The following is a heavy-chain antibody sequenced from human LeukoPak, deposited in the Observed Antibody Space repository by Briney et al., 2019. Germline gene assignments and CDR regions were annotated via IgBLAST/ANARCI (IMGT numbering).Heavy chain of an antibody. Sequence: GGSLRLSCAASGFTFSSYAMHWVRQAPGKGLEWVAVISYDGSNKYYADSVKGRFTISRDNSKNTLYLQMNSLRAEDTAVYYCARSSDITIFGVVAKEPFDYWGQGTLVTVSS. V-gene: IGHV3-30-3*01. D-gene: IGHD3-3*01. CDR2: ISYDGSNK. J-gene: IGHJ4*02. CDR3: ARSSDITIFGVVAKEPFDY. CDR1: GFTFSSYA.